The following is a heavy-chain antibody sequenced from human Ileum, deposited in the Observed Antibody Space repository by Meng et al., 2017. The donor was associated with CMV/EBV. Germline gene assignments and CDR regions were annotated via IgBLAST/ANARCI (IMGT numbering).Heavy chain of an antibody. Sequence: QVALAGSGPRLVTPSASLSLTFSVSGDSISSGNYYWGWIRQPPGKDLGWIGSIYYSGSTYDNPSLKSRVSMSVDPSKNQFSLRLSSVTAADTAIYYCVGDWGPYKSRGYFDPWGQGTLVTVSS. CDR1: GDSISSGNYY. V-gene: IGHV4-39*07. CDR3: VGDWGPYKSRGYFDP. D-gene: IGHD5-12*01. CDR2: IYYSGST. J-gene: IGHJ5*02.